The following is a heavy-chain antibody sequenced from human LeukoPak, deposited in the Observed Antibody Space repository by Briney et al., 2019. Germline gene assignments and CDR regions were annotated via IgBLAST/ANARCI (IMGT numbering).Heavy chain of an antibody. CDR1: GFSFSSDS. J-gene: IGHJ4*02. V-gene: IGHV3-23*01. D-gene: IGHD3-10*01. CDR3: AKVLWEFTSAPFDY. CDR2: ISGTGYTT. Sequence: GGSLRLSCAASGFSFSSDSMSWVRQAPGEGLEWVSLISGTGYTTYYADSVKGRFTISRDNSKNTLYLQMNSLRADDTAVYYCAKVLWEFTSAPFDYWGQGILVTVSS.